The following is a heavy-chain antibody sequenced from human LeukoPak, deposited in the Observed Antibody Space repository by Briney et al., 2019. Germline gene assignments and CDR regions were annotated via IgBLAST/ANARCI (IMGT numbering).Heavy chain of an antibody. J-gene: IGHJ5*02. CDR3: AKETVLMVYARSPWFDP. CDR1: GFTFSSYA. D-gene: IGHD2-8*01. V-gene: IGHV3-23*01. CDR2: ISGSGGST. Sequence: GGSLRLSCAASGFTFSSYAMSWVRQAPGKGLEWVSAISGSGGSTYYADSVKGRFTISRDNSKNTLYLQMSSLRAEDTAVYYCAKETVLMVYARSPWFDPWGQGTLVTVSS.